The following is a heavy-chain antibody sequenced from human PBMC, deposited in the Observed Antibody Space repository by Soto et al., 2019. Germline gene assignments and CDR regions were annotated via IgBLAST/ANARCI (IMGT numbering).Heavy chain of an antibody. CDR3: ARGLNYDFWSGYYTPGGDYYYGMDV. J-gene: IGHJ6*02. D-gene: IGHD3-3*01. Sequence: GASVKVSCKASGYTFTSYDINWVRQATGQGLEWMGWMNPDSGNTGYAQKFQGRVTMTRNTSISTAYMELSSLRSEDPAVYYCARGLNYDFWSGYYTPGGDYYYGMDVWGQGTTVTVSS. CDR2: MNPDSGNT. V-gene: IGHV1-8*01. CDR1: GYTFTSYD.